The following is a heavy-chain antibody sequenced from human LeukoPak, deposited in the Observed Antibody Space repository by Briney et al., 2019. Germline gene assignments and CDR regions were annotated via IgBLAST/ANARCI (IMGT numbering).Heavy chain of an antibody. V-gene: IGHV4-59*01. D-gene: IGHD6-19*01. J-gene: IGHJ4*02. CDR3: ARLSSGWYYFDY. CDR2: IYYSGST. CDR1: GGSISSYY. Sequence: PSETLSLTCSVSGGSISSYYWNWIRQPPGKGLEWIGYIYYSGSTNYNPSLKSRVTMSVDTSKNQFSLKLSSVTAADTAVYYCARLSSGWYYFDYWGQGTLVTVSS.